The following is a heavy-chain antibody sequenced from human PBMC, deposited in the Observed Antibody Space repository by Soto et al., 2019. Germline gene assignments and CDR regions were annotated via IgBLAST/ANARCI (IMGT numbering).Heavy chain of an antibody. CDR1: GFTFSSYW. V-gene: IGHV3-74*01. D-gene: IGHD5-12*01. J-gene: IGHJ4*02. CDR3: ARVYVGYNSVLGLYYFDY. Sequence: GGSLRLSCAASGFTFSSYWMHWVRQAPGKGLVWVSRINSDGSSTSYADSVKGRFTISRDNAKNTLYLQMNSLRAEDTAVYYCARVYVGYNSVLGLYYFDYWGQGTLVTVSS. CDR2: INSDGSST.